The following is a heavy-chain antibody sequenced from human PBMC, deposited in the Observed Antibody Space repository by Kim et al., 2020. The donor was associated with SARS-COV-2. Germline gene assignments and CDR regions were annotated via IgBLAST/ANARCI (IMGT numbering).Heavy chain of an antibody. CDR3: ARDLSSGWYGPHYGMDV. Sequence: ASVKVSCKASGYTFTSYAMNWVRQAPGQGLEWMGWINTNTGNPTYAQGFTGRFVFSLDTSVSTAYLQISSLKAEDTAVYYCARDLSSGWYGPHYGMDVWGQGTTVTVSS. CDR2: INTNTGNP. J-gene: IGHJ6*02. D-gene: IGHD6-19*01. V-gene: IGHV7-4-1*02. CDR1: GYTFTSYA.